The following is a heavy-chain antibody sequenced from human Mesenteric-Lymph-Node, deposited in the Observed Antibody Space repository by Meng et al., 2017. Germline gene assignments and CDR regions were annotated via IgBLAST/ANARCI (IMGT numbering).Heavy chain of an antibody. D-gene: IGHD6-13*01. V-gene: IGHV1-69*06. CDR2: IIPIFGTA. Sequence: SVKVSCKASGGTFSSYAISWVRQAPGQGLEWMGGIIPIFGTANYAQKFQGRVTITADKSTSTAYMELSSLRSEDTAVYYCARDPGPIAAAAAGDLPDYGMDVWGQGTTVTVSS. J-gene: IGHJ6*02. CDR3: ARDPGPIAAAAAGDLPDYGMDV. CDR1: GGTFSSYA.